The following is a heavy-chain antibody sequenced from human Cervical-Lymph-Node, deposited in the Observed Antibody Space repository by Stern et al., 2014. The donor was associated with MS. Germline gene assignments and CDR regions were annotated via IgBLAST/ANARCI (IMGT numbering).Heavy chain of an antibody. J-gene: IGHJ6*02. CDR1: GYTFTGNY. CDR3: ARGTYFDYYYYGMDV. V-gene: IGHV1-2*06. Sequence: VQLVESGAEVKKPGASVKVSCKASGYTFTGNYMHWVRQAPGQGLEWMGRINPNSGGTKYAKKFQGRVSMARDTSISTAYMELSRLRSDDTAVYYCARGTYFDYYYYGMDVWGQGTTVTVSS. CDR2: INPNSGGT. D-gene: IGHD3-9*01.